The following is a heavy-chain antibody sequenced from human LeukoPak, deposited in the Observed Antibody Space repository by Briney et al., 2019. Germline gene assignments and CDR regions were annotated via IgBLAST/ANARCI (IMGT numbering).Heavy chain of an antibody. D-gene: IGHD5-18*01. V-gene: IGHV3-30*18. CDR3: AKVDTAMVPFDD. CDR1: GFTFSSYV. Sequence: GGSLRLSCAASGFTFSSYVMHWVRQAPGKGLEWVAVISYDGSNKYYADSVKGRFTNSRNNSKNTLYLQMNSLDAEDTSGYYCAKVDTAMVPFDDWGQGTLVTVSS. J-gene: IGHJ4*02. CDR2: ISYDGSNK.